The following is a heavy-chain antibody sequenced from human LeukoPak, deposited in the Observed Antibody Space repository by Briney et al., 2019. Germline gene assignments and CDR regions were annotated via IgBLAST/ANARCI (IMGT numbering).Heavy chain of an antibody. J-gene: IGHJ4*02. D-gene: IGHD6-19*01. CDR2: ISSSSSYI. CDR3: ARDYSSGWYYAFDY. Sequence: PGGSLRLSCAASGFTFSSYSMNWVRQAPGKGLEWDSSISSSSSYIYYADSVKGRFTISRDNAKNSLYLQMNSLRAEDTAVYYCARDYSSGWYYAFDYWGQGTLVTVSS. CDR1: GFTFSSYS. V-gene: IGHV3-21*01.